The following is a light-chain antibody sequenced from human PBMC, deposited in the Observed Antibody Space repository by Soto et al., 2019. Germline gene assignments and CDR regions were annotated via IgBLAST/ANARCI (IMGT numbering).Light chain of an antibody. CDR2: DVT. Sequence: QSALTQPASVSGSPGQSITISCTGTSSDVGAYNYVSWYQQHPGKAPKLMIYDVTNRPSGVSNRFSGSKSGNTASLTISGLQAEYEADYYCSSYTSSSTLVFGTGTKVTVL. V-gene: IGLV2-14*01. CDR1: SSDVGAYNY. CDR3: SSYTSSSTLV. J-gene: IGLJ1*01.